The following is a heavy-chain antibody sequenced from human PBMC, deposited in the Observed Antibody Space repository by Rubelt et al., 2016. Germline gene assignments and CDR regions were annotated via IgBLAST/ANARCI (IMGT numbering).Heavy chain of an antibody. CDR1: GYTFTSYG. V-gene: IGHV1-18*01. J-gene: IGHJ4*02. CDR2: ISAYNGNT. D-gene: IGHD6-13*01. Sequence: QVQLVQSGAEVKKPGASVKVSCKASGYTFTSYGISWVRQAPGQGLEWMGWISAYNGNTNYAQKLKGRGTMTTDTYTSTAYMEPRSLRSDDTAVYYCARDTRYSSSSNFDYWGQGTLVTVSS. CDR3: ARDTRYSSSSNFDY.